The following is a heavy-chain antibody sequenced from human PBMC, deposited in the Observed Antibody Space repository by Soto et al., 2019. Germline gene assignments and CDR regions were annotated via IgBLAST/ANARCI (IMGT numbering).Heavy chain of an antibody. V-gene: IGHV1-69*01. CDR1: GGTFSRYA. CDR2: IIPIFGTA. Sequence: QVQLVQSGAEVKKPGSSVKVSCKASGGTFSRYAISWERQAPGQGLEWMGGIIPIFGTANYAQKFKGRVTITADESTSTPYMELSSLRPEDTDVYNCARDPTQYCDRNRCHGEYVQHWGQGTLVTASS. CDR3: ARDPTQYCDRNRCHGEYVQH. J-gene: IGHJ1*01. D-gene: IGHD2-21*01.